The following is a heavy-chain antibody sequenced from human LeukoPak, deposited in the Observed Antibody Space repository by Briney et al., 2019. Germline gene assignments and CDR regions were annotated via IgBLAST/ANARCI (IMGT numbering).Heavy chain of an antibody. D-gene: IGHD2-21*01. CDR3: AKFLPTHIVVANYYFDY. CDR2: ISGSGGSI. J-gene: IGHJ4*02. Sequence: GGSLRLSCAASGFTFSSYAMSWVRQAPGKGLEWVSAISGSGGSIYYADSVKGRFTISRDNSKNTLYLQMNSLGAEDTAVYYCAKFLPTHIVVANYYFDYWGQGTLVTVTS. V-gene: IGHV3-23*01. CDR1: GFTFSSYA.